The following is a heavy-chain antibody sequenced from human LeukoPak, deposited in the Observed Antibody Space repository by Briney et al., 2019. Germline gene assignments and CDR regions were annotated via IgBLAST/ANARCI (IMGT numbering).Heavy chain of an antibody. Sequence: SDTLSHIRALSGGSISSGGDVWSWIREPPGRGLEWIGYIYHSGSTHYNPSLKSRVTISVHRSKHQFSLKLSSVTAAHTAVYYCASRYSSSWYSFDYWGEGTLVTVFS. CDR3: ASRYSSSWYSFDY. CDR2: IYHSGST. D-gene: IGHD6-13*01. J-gene: IGHJ4*02. CDR1: GGSISSGGDV. V-gene: IGHV4-30-2*01.